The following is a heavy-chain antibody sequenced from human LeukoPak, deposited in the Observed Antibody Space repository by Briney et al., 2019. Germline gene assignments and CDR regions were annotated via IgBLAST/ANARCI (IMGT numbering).Heavy chain of an antibody. J-gene: IGHJ3*02. CDR1: GFTFSSYG. Sequence: GRSLRLSCAASGFTFSSYGMHWVRQAPGKGLEWVAVISYDGSNKYYADSVKGRFTISRDNSKNTLYLQMNSLRAEDTAVYYCARTTSVSYVGDAFDIWGQGTMVTVSS. D-gene: IGHD1-26*01. V-gene: IGHV3-30*03. CDR2: ISYDGSNK. CDR3: ARTTSVSYVGDAFDI.